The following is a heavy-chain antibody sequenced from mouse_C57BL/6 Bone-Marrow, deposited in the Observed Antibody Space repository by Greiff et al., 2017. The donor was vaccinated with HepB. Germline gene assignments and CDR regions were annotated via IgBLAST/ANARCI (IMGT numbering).Heavy chain of an antibody. CDR1: GFTFSDYG. D-gene: IGHD1-1*01. CDR3: ALLLGAY. Sequence: EVQGVESGGGLVKPGGSLKLSCAASGFTFSDYGMHWVRQAPETGLEWVAYISSGSSTIYYADTLKGRFTFSRDNDKNTLFLQMTSLRSEDTAMYYCALLLGAYWGQGTLVTVSA. V-gene: IGHV5-17*01. CDR2: ISSGSSTI. J-gene: IGHJ3*01.